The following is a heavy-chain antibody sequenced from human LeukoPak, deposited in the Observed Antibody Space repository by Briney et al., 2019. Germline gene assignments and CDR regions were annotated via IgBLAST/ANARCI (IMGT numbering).Heavy chain of an antibody. CDR3: ARDDLNTIFGVVSGMDV. V-gene: IGHV3-74*01. CDR1: GFTFSSYW. D-gene: IGHD3-3*01. Sequence: GGSLRLSCAASGFTFSSYWMHWVRQAPGKGLVWVSRINSDGSSTSYADSVKGRFTISRDNAKNTLYLQMNSLRAEDTAVYYCARDDLNTIFGVVSGMDVWGQGTTVTVSS. J-gene: IGHJ6*02. CDR2: INSDGSST.